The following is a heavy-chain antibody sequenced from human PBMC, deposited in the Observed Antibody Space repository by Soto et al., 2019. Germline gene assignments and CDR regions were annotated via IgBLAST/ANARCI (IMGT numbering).Heavy chain of an antibody. J-gene: IGHJ6*03. CDR1: GFTFSDYY. Sequence: QVQLVESGGGLVQPGGSLSLSCTASGFTFSDYYMPWIRQAPGKGLESVSYISSSGTRMYYADSVKGRFTISRDNAKNSLYLQLNSLRAEDTAVYYCAREYYDVLTDYYRYYYIDVWGKGITVTVSS. D-gene: IGHD3-9*01. CDR3: AREYYDVLTDYYRYYYIDV. CDR2: ISSSGTRM. V-gene: IGHV3-11*01.